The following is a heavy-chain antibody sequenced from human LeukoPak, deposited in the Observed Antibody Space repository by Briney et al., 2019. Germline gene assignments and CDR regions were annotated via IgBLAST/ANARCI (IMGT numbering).Heavy chain of an antibody. CDR1: GFTVRTNY. Sequence: PGGSLRLSCAASGFTVRTNYMSWVRQAPGKGLEWVSVVYSGGSTYYADSVRGRFTISRDNSKNTLYLQMNSMRAEDTTVYYFARRTVATVTTWPAIDICGQGTMVTVSS. CDR3: ARRTVATVTTWPAIDI. J-gene: IGHJ3*02. V-gene: IGHV3-66*04. D-gene: IGHD4-17*01. CDR2: VYSGGST.